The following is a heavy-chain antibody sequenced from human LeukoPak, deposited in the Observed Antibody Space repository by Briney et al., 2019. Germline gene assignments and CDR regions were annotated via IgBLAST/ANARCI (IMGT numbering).Heavy chain of an antibody. CDR2: ISGISGST. D-gene: IGHD3-10*01. CDR3: AKFEGGYGSGAYFDY. J-gene: IGHJ4*02. V-gene: IGHV3-23*01. CDR1: GFTFSNAW. Sequence: SGGSLRLSCAASGFTFSNAWMSWVRQAPGKGLEWVSGISGISGSTYYADSVKGRFTISRDNSKNTLYLQMNSLRPEDTAVYYCAKFEGGYGSGAYFDYWGQGTLVTVSS.